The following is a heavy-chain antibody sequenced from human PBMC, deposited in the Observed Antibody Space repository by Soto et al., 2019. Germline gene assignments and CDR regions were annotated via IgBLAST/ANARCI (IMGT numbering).Heavy chain of an antibody. J-gene: IGHJ4*02. CDR3: ARGLLAAVFDS. CDR1: GDSVSSNSVA. CDR2: TYYRSKWYY. Sequence: SQTLSLTCAISGDSVSSNSVAWNWLRQSPSRGLEWLGRTYYRSKWYYDYAPSVKSQITIDADTSKNQSFLQLNSVTPEDTAVYSCARGLLAAVFDSWGQGTLVTVSS. V-gene: IGHV6-1*01. D-gene: IGHD6-13*01.